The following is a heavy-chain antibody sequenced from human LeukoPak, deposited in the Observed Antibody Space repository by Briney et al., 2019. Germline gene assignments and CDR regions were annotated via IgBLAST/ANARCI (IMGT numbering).Heavy chain of an antibody. D-gene: IGHD2-2*01. V-gene: IGHV6-1*01. J-gene: IGHJ5*02. CDR1: GDSVSSNSVT. CDR3: ARRLTQYDCFDP. Sequence: SQTLSLTCAISGDSVSSNSVTWNWIRQSPSRGLEWLGRTYYRSTWCNDYAVSVRGRITVNPDTSKNQFSPHLNSVTSEDTAVYYCARRLTQYDCFDPWGQGILVTVSS. CDR2: TYYRSTWCN.